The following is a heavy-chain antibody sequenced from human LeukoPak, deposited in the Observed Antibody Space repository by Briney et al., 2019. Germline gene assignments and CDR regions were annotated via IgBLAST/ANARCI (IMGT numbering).Heavy chain of an antibody. CDR1: GFTFSSYA. V-gene: IGHV3-23*05. CDR3: AELGITMIGGV. D-gene: IGHD3-10*02. Sequence: GGSLRLSCAASGFTFSSYAMSWVRQAPGKGLEWVSFIYSGTIHYSDSVKGRFTISRDNSKNTLYLQMNSLRAEDTAVYYCAELGITMIGGVWGKGTTVTISS. CDR2: IYSGTI. J-gene: IGHJ6*04.